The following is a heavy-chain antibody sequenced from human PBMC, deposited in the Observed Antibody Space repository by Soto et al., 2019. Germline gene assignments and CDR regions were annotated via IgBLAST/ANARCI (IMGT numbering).Heavy chain of an antibody. CDR3: ARDRDYGDYEPGVGFDY. D-gene: IGHD4-17*01. CDR2: ISAYNGNT. V-gene: IGHV1-18*01. CDR1: GYTFTSYG. J-gene: IGHJ4*02. Sequence: QVQLVQSGAEVKKPGASVKVSCKASGYTFTSYGISWVRQAPGQGLEWMGWISAYNGNTNYAQKLQGGVTMTTDTSTSTAYMELRSRITDDTAVYYWARDRDYGDYEPGVGFDYWGQGSLVTVSS.